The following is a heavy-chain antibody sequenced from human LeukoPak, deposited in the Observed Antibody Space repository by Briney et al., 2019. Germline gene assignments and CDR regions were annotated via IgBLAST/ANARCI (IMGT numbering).Heavy chain of an antibody. J-gene: IGHJ4*02. CDR1: GFTFSNAW. CDR2: IKSKTDGGTT. V-gene: IGHV3-15*07. D-gene: IGHD4-11*01. Sequence: GGSLRLSCAASGFTFSNAWMHWVRQAPGKGLEWVGRIKSKTDGGTTDYAAPVKGRFTISRDDSENTLYLQMNSLRTEDTAVYYSARPTSYYWGQRTLVTISS. CDR3: ARPTSYY.